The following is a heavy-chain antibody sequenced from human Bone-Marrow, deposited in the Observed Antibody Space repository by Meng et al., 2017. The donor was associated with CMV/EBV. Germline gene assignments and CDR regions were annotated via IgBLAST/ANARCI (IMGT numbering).Heavy chain of an antibody. Sequence: GESLKISCAASGFTFSNYAMSWVRQAPGKGLEWVSVIYPDGSTTFYADSVKGRFTISRDNSKNTLYLQMNRLRAEDTAVYYCARDYRYDSSGYYHDYWGQGTLVTVSS. V-gene: IGHV3-23*03. CDR1: GFTFSNYA. D-gene: IGHD3-22*01. CDR2: IYPDGSTT. J-gene: IGHJ4*02. CDR3: ARDYRYDSSGYYHDY.